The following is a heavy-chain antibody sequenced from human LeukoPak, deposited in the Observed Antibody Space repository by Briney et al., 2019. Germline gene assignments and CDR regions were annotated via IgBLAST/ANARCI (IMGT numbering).Heavy chain of an antibody. Sequence: ASMKVSCKPSGYTFTGYYLHWVRQAPGQALEWMGWINPNTGATIYAQKFQGRVTLSRDTSISTAYMELTSLRSDDTAVYFYARDRVGSGWPRPWYFEFWGQGTLVTVSS. CDR2: INPNTGAT. D-gene: IGHD6-19*01. V-gene: IGHV1-2*02. J-gene: IGHJ4*02. CDR3: ARDRVGSGWPRPWYFEF. CDR1: GYTFTGYY.